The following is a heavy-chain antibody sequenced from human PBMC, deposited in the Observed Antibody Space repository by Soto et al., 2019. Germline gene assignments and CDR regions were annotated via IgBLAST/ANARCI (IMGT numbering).Heavy chain of an antibody. V-gene: IGHV1-69*02. CDR3: ARGPLVVLNYFES. J-gene: IGHJ4*01. D-gene: IGHD3-10*01. CDR2: IFPLTDIP. CDR1: GGTFRNYP. Sequence: QVQLVQSGTEVKKPGSSVKVSCKASGGTFRNYPINWVRQAPGQGLEWMGSIFPLTDIPDYAQNFQARLTTIAHKSTSTAYMELSSLTSADTAMYFCARGPLVVLNYFESWGHGTLVTFSS.